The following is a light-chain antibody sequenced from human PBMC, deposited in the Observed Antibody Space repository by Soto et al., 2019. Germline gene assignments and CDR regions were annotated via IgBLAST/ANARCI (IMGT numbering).Light chain of an antibody. V-gene: IGLV2-14*01. CDR2: EVS. CDR3: SAYTSSSPLL. Sequence: QSVLTQPASVSGSPGQSITISCTGTSSDVGGYDYVSWYQQHPGKAPKLMIYEVSDRPSGVSNRFSGSKSGNTASLTISGLQAEDEADEYCSAYTSSSPLLFGGGTKLTVL. CDR1: SSDVGGYDY. J-gene: IGLJ2*01.